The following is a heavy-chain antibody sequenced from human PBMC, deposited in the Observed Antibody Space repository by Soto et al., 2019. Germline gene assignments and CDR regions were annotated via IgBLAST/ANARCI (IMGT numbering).Heavy chain of an antibody. CDR2: ISPNGGST. Sequence: PGGSLRLSCSASGFTFSSYAIHWVRQAPGKGLEYVSTISPNGGSTYYADSVKGRYAISRDNSKNTLYLQMSSLRAEDPAVYYCVKGEYYYDSGAYYPFDYWGQGT. D-gene: IGHD3-22*01. V-gene: IGHV3-64D*06. J-gene: IGHJ4*02. CDR1: GFTFSSYA. CDR3: VKGEYYYDSGAYYPFDY.